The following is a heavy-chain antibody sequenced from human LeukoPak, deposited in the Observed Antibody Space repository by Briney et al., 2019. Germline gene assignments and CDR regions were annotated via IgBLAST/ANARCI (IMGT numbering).Heavy chain of an antibody. CDR1: GFTFSSYG. CDR3: AKDRPPSTIFGVVGAMAPMDV. CDR2: IRYDGSNK. J-gene: IGHJ6*04. D-gene: IGHD3-3*01. V-gene: IGHV3-30*02. Sequence: PGGSLSLSCAASGFTFSSYGMHWVRQAPGKGLEWVAFIRYDGSNKYYADSVKGRFTISRDNSKNTLYLQMNSLRAEDTAVYYCAKDRPPSTIFGVVGAMAPMDVWGKGTTVTVSS.